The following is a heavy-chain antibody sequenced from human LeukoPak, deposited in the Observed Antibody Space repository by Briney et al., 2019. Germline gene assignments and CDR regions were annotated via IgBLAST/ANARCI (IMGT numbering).Heavy chain of an antibody. V-gene: IGHV3-53*01. Sequence: GGSLRLSCAASGFTVSSNYMSWVRQAPGKGLEWVSVIYSGGSTYYADPVKGRFTISRDNSKNTLYLQMNSLRAEDTAVYYCARGWYQAPAFDIWGQGTMVTVSS. CDR3: ARGWYQAPAFDI. J-gene: IGHJ3*02. CDR1: GFTVSSNY. D-gene: IGHD2-15*01. CDR2: IYSGGST.